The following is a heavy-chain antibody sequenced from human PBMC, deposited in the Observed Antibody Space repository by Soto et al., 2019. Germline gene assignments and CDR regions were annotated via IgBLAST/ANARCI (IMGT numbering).Heavy chain of an antibody. CDR3: GGGRRQDLAGGFEY. V-gene: IGHV4-34*01. J-gene: IGHJ4*03. CDR2: INHSGSN. CDR1: GGSFSTYY. Sequence: QLQQWGAGLLKPSETLSLTCVVSGGSFSTYYYNWIRQSPGKGLEWIGEINHSGSNNYSPSLKGRGTNVIDPVKDQVSLEPAPVAAGGNGVVFWGGGRRQDLAGGFEYRGQGT.